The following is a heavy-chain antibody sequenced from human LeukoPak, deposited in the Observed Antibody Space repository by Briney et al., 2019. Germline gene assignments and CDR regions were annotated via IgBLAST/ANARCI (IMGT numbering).Heavy chain of an antibody. V-gene: IGHV1-69*05. CDR1: GGTFSSYA. Sequence: SVKVSCKASGGTFSSYAISWVRQAPGQGLEWMGGIIPIFGTANYAQKFQGRVTITTDESTSTAYMELSSLRPEDTAVYYCAREGGYRVRDAFDIWGQGTMVTVSS. J-gene: IGHJ3*02. CDR2: IIPIFGTA. CDR3: AREGGYRVRDAFDI. D-gene: IGHD3-22*01.